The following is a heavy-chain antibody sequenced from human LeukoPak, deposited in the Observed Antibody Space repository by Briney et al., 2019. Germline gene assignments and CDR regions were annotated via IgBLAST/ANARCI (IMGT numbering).Heavy chain of an antibody. Sequence: GGSLRLSCAASGFSFSNYWMHWVRQAPGKGLGWVSHIYTDGRATNYADSVKGRFTISRDNAKNTLYLQMKSLRAEDTALYYCARVFIGVGGLDYSGQGNLVTVSS. CDR2: IYTDGRAT. V-gene: IGHV3-74*01. D-gene: IGHD2-21*01. CDR1: GFSFSNYW. J-gene: IGHJ4*02. CDR3: ARVFIGVGGLDY.